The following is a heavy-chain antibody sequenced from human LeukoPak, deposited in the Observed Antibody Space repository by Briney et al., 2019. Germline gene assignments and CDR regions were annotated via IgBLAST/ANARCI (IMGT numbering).Heavy chain of an antibody. CDR1: GFTFSSYA. J-gene: IGHJ4*02. Sequence: GGSLRLSCVASGFTFSSYAMHWVRQAPGKGLEWVAVISYDGSNKYYADSVKGRFTISRDNSKNTLYLQMNSLRAEDTAVYYCARGTDYYYDSSGYYTDYWGQGTLVTVSS. CDR2: ISYDGSNK. CDR3: ARGTDYYYDSSGYYTDY. V-gene: IGHV3-30-3*01. D-gene: IGHD3-22*01.